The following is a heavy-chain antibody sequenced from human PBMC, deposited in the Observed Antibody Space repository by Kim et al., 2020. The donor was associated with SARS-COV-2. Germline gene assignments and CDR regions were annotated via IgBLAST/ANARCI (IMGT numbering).Heavy chain of an antibody. CDR3: ARGFLGALRYFDWLNSGFDY. CDR2: INHSGST. Sequence: SETLSLTCAVYGGSFSGYYWSWIRQPPGKGLEWIGEINHSGSTNYNPSLKSRVTISVDTSKNQFSLKLSSVTAADTAVYYCARGFLGALRYFDWLNSGFDYWGQGTLVTVSS. J-gene: IGHJ4*02. V-gene: IGHV4-34*01. D-gene: IGHD3-9*01. CDR1: GGSFSGYY.